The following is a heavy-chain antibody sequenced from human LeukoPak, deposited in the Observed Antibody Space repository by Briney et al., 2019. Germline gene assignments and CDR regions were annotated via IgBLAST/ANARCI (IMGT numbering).Heavy chain of an antibody. J-gene: IGHJ4*02. V-gene: IGHV4-59*12. D-gene: IGHD6-19*01. Sequence: SETLSLTCTVSGGSISSYYWSWIRQPPGKGLEWIGYIYYSGSTNYNPSLKSRVTISVDTSKNQFSLKLSSVTAADTAVYYCARDIGYSSGRGHFDYWGQGTLVTVSS. CDR1: GGSISSYY. CDR3: ARDIGYSSGRGHFDY. CDR2: IYYSGST.